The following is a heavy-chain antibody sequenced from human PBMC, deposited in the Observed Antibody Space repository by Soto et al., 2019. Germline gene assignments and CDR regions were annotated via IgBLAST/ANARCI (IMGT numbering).Heavy chain of an antibody. V-gene: IGHV3-30-3*01. CDR1: GFTFSYYA. D-gene: IGHD6-13*01. Sequence: GSLRLSCAASGFTFSYYAMHWVRQAPGKGLEWVTLISYDGTNKYYTDSVKGRFTISRDVFKNTMYLQMDSLRGEDTAIYYCAREATPGTGGHLDYWGQGTLVTVS. CDR2: ISYDGTNK. CDR3: AREATPGTGGHLDY. J-gene: IGHJ4*02.